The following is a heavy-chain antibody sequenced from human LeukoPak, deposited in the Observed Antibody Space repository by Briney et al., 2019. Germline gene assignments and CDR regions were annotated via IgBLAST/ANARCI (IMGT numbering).Heavy chain of an antibody. CDR3: ARRGVYCRSTSCYYFDY. Sequence: GESLKIPCKGSGYSFTSYWIGWVRQMPGKGLEWMGIIYPGDSDTRYSPSFQGQVTISADKSISTAYLQWSSLKASDTAMYYCARRGVYCRSTSCYYFDYWGQGTLVTVSS. CDR1: GYSFTSYW. V-gene: IGHV5-51*01. J-gene: IGHJ4*02. CDR2: IYPGDSDT. D-gene: IGHD2-2*01.